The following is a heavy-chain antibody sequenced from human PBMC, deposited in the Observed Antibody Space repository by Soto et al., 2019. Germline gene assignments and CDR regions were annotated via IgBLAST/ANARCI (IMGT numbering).Heavy chain of an antibody. CDR1: GGSLSGYY. CDR3: ARGPNCSSTSCLINRLFDY. D-gene: IGHD2-2*01. J-gene: IGHJ4*02. CDR2: INHSGST. V-gene: IGHV4-34*01. Sequence: SETLSLTCAVYGGSLSGYYWSWIRQPPGKGLEWIGEINHSGSTNYNPSLKSRVTISVDTSKNQFSLKLSSVTAADTAVCYCARGPNCSSTSCLINRLFDYWGQGTLVTVSS.